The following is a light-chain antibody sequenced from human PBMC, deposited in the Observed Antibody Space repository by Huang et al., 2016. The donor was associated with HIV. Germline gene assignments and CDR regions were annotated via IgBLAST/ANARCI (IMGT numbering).Light chain of an antibody. Sequence: DIQMTQSPPSVSASVGDRVTITCRASQDFSSWLAWYQQRPGKAPKVLAYAASSLQTGVPSRCSGSGSGTDFTLTISSLQPEDFATYYCQQANSFPLTFGGGTKVEIK. J-gene: IGKJ4*01. CDR1: QDFSSW. V-gene: IGKV1-12*01. CDR2: AAS. CDR3: QQANSFPLT.